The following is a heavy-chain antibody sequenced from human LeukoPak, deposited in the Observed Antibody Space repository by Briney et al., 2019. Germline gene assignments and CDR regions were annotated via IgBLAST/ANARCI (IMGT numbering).Heavy chain of an antibody. D-gene: IGHD3/OR15-3a*01. V-gene: IGHV4-59*01. CDR2: IYYSGST. Sequence: PSETLSLTCTVPGGSISNYYWSWIRQPPGKGLEWIGYIYYSGSTNYNPSRKSRLTISVDTSKNQFSLSLTSVTAADTAIYYCARTPRSGVWTGYYVWFDPWGQGTLVTVSS. J-gene: IGHJ5*02. CDR1: GGSISNYY. CDR3: ARTPRSGVWTGYYVWFDP.